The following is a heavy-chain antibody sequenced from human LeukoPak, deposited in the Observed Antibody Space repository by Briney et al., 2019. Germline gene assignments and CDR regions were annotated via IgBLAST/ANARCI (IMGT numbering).Heavy chain of an antibody. V-gene: IGHV6-1*01. CDR3: ARGGPADPFDWYFDL. CDR2: TYYRSKWYS. J-gene: IGHJ2*01. Sequence: SQTLSLTCAISGDSVSSKNVAWNWFRQSPSRGLEWLGRTYYRSKWYSDYAVSVKSRIAINPDTSKNQFSLQLNFVTPEDTAVYYCARGGPADPFDWYFDLWGRGTLVTVSS. CDR1: GDSVSSKNVA.